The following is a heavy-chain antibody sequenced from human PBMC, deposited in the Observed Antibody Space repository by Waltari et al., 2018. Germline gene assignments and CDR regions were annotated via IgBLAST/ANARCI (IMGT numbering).Heavy chain of an antibody. CDR3: ARAAGAKYYYDSSGYWDY. CDR2: IIPIFGTA. D-gene: IGHD3-22*01. J-gene: IGHJ4*02. Sequence: QVQLVQSGAEVKKPGSSVKVSCKASGGTFSSYAISWVRQAPGQGLEWMGGIIPIFGTAIYAQKFQGRVTITADESTSTAYMELSSLRSEDTAVYYCARAAGAKYYYDSSGYWDYWGQGTLVTVSS. V-gene: IGHV1-69*12. CDR1: GGTFSSYA.